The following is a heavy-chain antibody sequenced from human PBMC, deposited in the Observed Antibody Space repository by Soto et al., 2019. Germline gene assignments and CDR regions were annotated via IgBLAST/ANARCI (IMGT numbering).Heavy chain of an antibody. CDR3: PGLVVTPRSFTCFAP. D-gene: IGHD2-21*02. CDR2: IYYSGST. J-gene: IGHJ5*02. Sequence: PSETLSLTCTVSGGSISSGDYYWSWIRQPPGKGLEWIGYIYYSGSTSYNPSLKSRVTTSVDTSKNQFSLKLSSVTAADTAVDYFPGLVVTPRSFTCFAPWAQGPLFPVSS. V-gene: IGHV4-30-4*03. CDR1: GGSISSGDYY.